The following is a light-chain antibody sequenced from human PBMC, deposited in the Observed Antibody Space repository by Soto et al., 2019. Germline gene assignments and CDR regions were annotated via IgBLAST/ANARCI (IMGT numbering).Light chain of an antibody. CDR2: EGS. CDR3: CSYAGGSTLV. V-gene: IGLV2-23*01. CDR1: SSDVGSYNL. J-gene: IGLJ2*01. Sequence: QSALTQPASVSGSPGQSLTSSGTGTSSDVGSYNLVSWYQQHPGKAPKLMIYEGSKRPSGVSNRFSGSKSCNTASLTISGLPAADEAEYYCCSYAGGSTLVFGGGNQLTVL.